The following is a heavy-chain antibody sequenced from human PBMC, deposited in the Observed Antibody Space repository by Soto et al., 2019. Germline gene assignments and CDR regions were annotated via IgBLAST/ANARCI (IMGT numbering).Heavy chain of an antibody. CDR2: ISGGGSGA. J-gene: IGHJ4*02. D-gene: IGHD3-16*01. CDR3: AIDLWGYTH. V-gene: IGHV3-23*01. Sequence: EVQLLESGGGLVQPGGSLRLSCTASGFTFSDHAMTWVRQAPGKGLEWVSGISGGGSGAYYADSVKGRFTVSRANSKNTLLLQMARLRAEDTAVYYCAIDLWGYTHWGEGTLVTVSS. CDR1: GFTFSDHA.